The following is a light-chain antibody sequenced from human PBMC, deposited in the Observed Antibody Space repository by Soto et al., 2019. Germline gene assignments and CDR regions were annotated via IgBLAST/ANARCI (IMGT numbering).Light chain of an antibody. CDR3: QQYYNAPVT. CDR2: WAS. V-gene: IGKV4-1*01. CDR1: QSILYSSSNKNF. J-gene: IGKJ4*01. Sequence: DIVMTQSPDSLAVSLGERATINCRSSQSILYSSSNKNFLAWYQQKAGQPPKLLIYWASTRESGVPDRFSGSGSGTDFTLTINRLQPEDVAVYYCQQYYNAPVTFGGGTKVEIK.